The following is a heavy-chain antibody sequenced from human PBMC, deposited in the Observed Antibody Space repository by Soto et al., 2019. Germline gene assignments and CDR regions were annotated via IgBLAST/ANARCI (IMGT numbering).Heavy chain of an antibody. V-gene: IGHV3-23*01. CDR1: GFTFSSYA. CDR3: AKVGRPGYSYADYSYYGMDV. CDR2: ISGSGGST. J-gene: IGHJ6*02. Sequence: GGSLRLSCAASGFTFSSYAMSWVRQAPGKGLEWVSAISGSGGSTYYADSVKGRFTISRDNSKNTLYLQMNSLRAEDTAVYYCAKVGRPGYSYADYSYYGMDVWGQGTTVTVSS. D-gene: IGHD5-18*01.